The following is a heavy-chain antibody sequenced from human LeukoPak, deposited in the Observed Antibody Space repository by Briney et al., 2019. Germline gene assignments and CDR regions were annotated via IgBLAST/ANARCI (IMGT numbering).Heavy chain of an antibody. CDR1: GGSVSSSIYY. V-gene: IGHV4-39*01. D-gene: IGHD3-9*01. J-gene: IGHJ4*02. CDR3: ASRNDILTCYVFDF. CDR2: IYYSGST. Sequence: SETLSLTCTVSGGSVSSSIYYWSWIRQPPGKGLEWIGSIYYSGSTSYNPSLKSRVTISVDTSKNQFSLKLTSVTAADTAVYYCASRNDILTCYVFDFWGQGTLVTVSS.